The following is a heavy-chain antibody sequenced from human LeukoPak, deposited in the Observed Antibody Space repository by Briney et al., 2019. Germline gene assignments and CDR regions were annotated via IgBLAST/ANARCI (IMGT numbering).Heavy chain of an antibody. CDR1: GFTFSSYS. V-gene: IGHV3-21*01. D-gene: IGHD4-11*01. CDR2: ISGSSSYI. CDR3: AKDGPPLTTGSYYYVDV. J-gene: IGHJ6*03. Sequence: PGGSLRLSCAASGFTFSSYSMNWVRQAPGKGLEWVSSISGSSSYIYYADSVKGRFTISRHNAKNSLYLQLNSLRAEDTAVYYCAKDGPPLTTGSYYYVDVWGKGTTVTVSS.